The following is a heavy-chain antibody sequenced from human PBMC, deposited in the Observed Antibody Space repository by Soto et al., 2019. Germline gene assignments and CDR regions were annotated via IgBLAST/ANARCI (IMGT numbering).Heavy chain of an antibody. Sequence: QVQLVQSGAEVKKPGASVKVSCKASGYTFNSYGINWVRQAPGQGLEWVGWVSAYNGNTNYAQKLQGRVTMTTDTSTSTAYMDLRSLRSDDTAVYYCARSRVNYDYIWGSYRNSEIDHRGQGTLVTVSS. V-gene: IGHV1-18*01. CDR2: VSAYNGNT. CDR1: GYTFNSYG. CDR3: ARSRVNYDYIWGSYRNSEIDH. D-gene: IGHD3-16*02. J-gene: IGHJ4*02.